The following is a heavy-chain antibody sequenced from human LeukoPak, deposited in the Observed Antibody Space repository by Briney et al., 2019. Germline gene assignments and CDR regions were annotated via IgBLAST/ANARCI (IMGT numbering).Heavy chain of an antibody. V-gene: IGHV3-33*01. CDR1: GFTFSSYG. Sequence: GALRLSCAASGFTFSSYGMHWVRQAPGKGLEWVAVIWYDGSNKYYADSVKGRFTISRDNSKNTLYLQMNSLRAEDTAVYYCARDRYIWNYGGGFDYWGQGTLVTVSS. J-gene: IGHJ4*02. D-gene: IGHD1-7*01. CDR2: IWYDGSNK. CDR3: ARDRYIWNYGGGFDY.